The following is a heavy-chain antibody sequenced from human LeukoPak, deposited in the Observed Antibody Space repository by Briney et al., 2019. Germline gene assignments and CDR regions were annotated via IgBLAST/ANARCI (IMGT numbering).Heavy chain of an antibody. CDR3: ARARGYSSSSGDPLGY. Sequence: ASVKVSCKASGYTFTSYGISWARQAPGQGLEWMGWISAYNGNTNYAQKLQGRVTMTTDTSTSTAYMELRSLRSDDTAVYYCARARGYSSSSGDPLGYWGQGTLVTVSS. D-gene: IGHD6-6*01. V-gene: IGHV1-18*01. J-gene: IGHJ4*02. CDR2: ISAYNGNT. CDR1: GYTFTSYG.